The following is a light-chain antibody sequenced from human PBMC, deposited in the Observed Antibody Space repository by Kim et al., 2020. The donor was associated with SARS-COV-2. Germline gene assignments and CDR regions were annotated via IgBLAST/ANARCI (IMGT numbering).Light chain of an antibody. V-gene: IGKV3-20*01. CDR3: QQYGSSPWT. CDR2: GAS. CDR1: QSVSKNY. Sequence: EIVLTQSPGTLSLSPGERATLSCRASQSVSKNYLGWYQQKPGQPPRLLIYGASTRGTDIPDRFSGSGSGTDFTLTISRLEPEDFAVYYCQQYGSSPWTFGQGTKVDIK. J-gene: IGKJ1*01.